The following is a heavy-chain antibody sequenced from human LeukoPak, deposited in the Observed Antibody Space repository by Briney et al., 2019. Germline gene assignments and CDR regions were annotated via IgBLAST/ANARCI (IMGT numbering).Heavy chain of an antibody. CDR3: AKGEVIHY. D-gene: IGHD1-26*01. Sequence: PGGSLRLSCGASGFIFSHYWMSWVRQAPGKGLEWVANIKQDGSVKYYVDSLKGRFTISRDNARNSVYLQMNSLRAEDTAVYYCAKGEVIHYWGQGTLVTVSS. CDR2: IKQDGSVK. J-gene: IGHJ4*02. V-gene: IGHV3-7*01. CDR1: GFIFSHYW.